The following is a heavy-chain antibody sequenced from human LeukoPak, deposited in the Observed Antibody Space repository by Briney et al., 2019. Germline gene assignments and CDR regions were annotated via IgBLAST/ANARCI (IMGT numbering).Heavy chain of an antibody. D-gene: IGHD3-10*02. CDR1: GGSISSHY. V-gene: IGHV4-59*11. Sequence: SETLSLTCTVSGGSISSHYWSWIRQPPGKGLEWIGYIYYSGSTNYNPSPKSRVTISVETSKNHFFLMLSSVTAADMAVYYCARFSRRRCSGSKQPLSSYYYYGMDVWGQGTTVTVSS. CDR2: IYYSGST. J-gene: IGHJ6*02. CDR3: ARFSRRRCSGSKQPLSSYYYYGMDV.